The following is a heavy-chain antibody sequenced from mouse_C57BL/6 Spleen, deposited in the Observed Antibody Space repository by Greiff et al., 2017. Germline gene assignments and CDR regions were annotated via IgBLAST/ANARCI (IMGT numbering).Heavy chain of an antibody. CDR3: AREGTIAGYYLRD. J-gene: IGHJ1*03. D-gene: IGHD2-3*01. V-gene: IGHV1-20*01. CDR1: GYSFTGYF. CDR2: INPYNGDT. Sequence: EVQLQQSGPELVKPGDSVKISCKASGYSFTGYFMNWVMQSHGKSLEWIGRINPYNGDTFYNQKFKGKATLTVDKSSSTAHMELRSLTSEVSAVYYCAREGTIAGYYLRDWGTGTTVTVSS.